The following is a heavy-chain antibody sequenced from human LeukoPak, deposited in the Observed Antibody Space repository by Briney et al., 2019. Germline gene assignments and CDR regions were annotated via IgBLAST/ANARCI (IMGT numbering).Heavy chain of an antibody. CDR2: ISSSSSYI. D-gene: IGHD5-18*01. CDR3: ARGGNTAANYYYNGMDV. CDR1: GLIFSSYS. V-gene: IGHV3-21*01. Sequence: PGGSLRLSCAASGLIFSSYSMNWVRQAPGKGLEWVSSISSSSSYIYYADSVKGRFTISRDNAKNSLYLQMNSLRAEDTAVYYCARGGNTAANYYYNGMDVWGQGTTVTASS. J-gene: IGHJ6*02.